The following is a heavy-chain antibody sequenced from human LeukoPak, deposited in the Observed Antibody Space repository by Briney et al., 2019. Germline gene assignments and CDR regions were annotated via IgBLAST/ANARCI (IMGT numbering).Heavy chain of an antibody. V-gene: IGHV4-34*01. Sequence: SETLSLTCAVSGGSFSGYYWSWVRQPPGKGLEWMGEINHSGSTNYNPSPKRRVTTSVDTSKNQFSVKLSSVTAADTAVYYCTRAHHTELRYFDRLLRGYYFDYWGQGSLVTAAS. CDR1: GGSFSGYY. CDR3: TRAHHTELRYFDRLLRGYYFDY. CDR2: INHSGST. D-gene: IGHD3-9*01. J-gene: IGHJ4*02.